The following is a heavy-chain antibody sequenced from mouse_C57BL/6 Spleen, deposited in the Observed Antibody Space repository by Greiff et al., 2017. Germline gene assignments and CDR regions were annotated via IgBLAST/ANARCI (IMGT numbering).Heavy chain of an antibody. CDR3: DTTVVAKGYFDY. V-gene: IGHV1-81*01. J-gene: IGHJ2*01. D-gene: IGHD1-1*01. CDR1: GYTFTSYG. Sequence: QVQLQQSGAELARPGASVTLSCKASGYTFTSYGISWVKQRTGQGLEWIGEIYPRSGNTSYNEKFKGKATLTADKSSSTAYMELRSLTSEDSAVXFCDTTVVAKGYFDYWGQGTTLTVSS. CDR2: IYPRSGNT.